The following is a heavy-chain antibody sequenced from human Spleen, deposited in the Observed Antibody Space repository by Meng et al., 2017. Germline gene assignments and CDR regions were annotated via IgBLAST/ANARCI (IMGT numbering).Heavy chain of an antibody. CDR1: GYTFPDYW. D-gene: IGHD6-13*01. Sequence: QGQLVPSGDEVKKPGASVKVSCKASGYTFPDYWLHWVRRAPGQGLEWMGRINPKSGDTHYAQRFQGRVTMTGDTSISTAYMELSGLRSDDTAMYYCARDEDISAAGKLFGDYWGQGTLVTVSS. CDR3: ARDEDISAAGKLFGDY. J-gene: IGHJ4*02. CDR2: INPKSGDT. V-gene: IGHV1-2*06.